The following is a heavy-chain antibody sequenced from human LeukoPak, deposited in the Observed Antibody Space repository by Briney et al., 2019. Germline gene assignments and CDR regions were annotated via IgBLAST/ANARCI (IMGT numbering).Heavy chain of an antibody. CDR3: AKSMVRGVMVSVGY. D-gene: IGHD3-10*01. CDR2: IWYVGCNK. J-gene: IGHJ4*02. V-gene: IGHV3-33*06. Sequence: PGGSLRLSCAASGLNFSSYGMHWVHQAPGKGLEWVAVIWYVGCNKYYADSVKGRFTISKDNSKNTLYLQMNSLRAEDTAVYYCAKSMVRGVMVSVGYWGQGTLVTVSS. CDR1: GLNFSSYG.